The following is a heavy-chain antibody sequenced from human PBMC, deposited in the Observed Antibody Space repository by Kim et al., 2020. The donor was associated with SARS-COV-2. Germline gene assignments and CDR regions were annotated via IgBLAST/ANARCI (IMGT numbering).Heavy chain of an antibody. V-gene: IGHV3-30*18. D-gene: IGHD3-9*01. Sequence: GGSLRLSCAASGFTFSSYGMHWVRQAPGKGLEWVAVISYDGSNKYYADSVKGRFTISRDNSKNTLYLQMNSLRAEDTAVYYCANTILTGWTNWFDPWGQGTLVTVSP. J-gene: IGHJ5*02. CDR3: ANTILTGWTNWFDP. CDR2: ISYDGSNK. CDR1: GFTFSSYG.